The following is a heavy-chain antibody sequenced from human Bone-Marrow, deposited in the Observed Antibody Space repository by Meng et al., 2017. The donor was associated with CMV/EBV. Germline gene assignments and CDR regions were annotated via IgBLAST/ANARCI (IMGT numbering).Heavy chain of an antibody. CDR1: GFTFSSYA. J-gene: IGHJ6*02. V-gene: IGHV3-64*02. CDR3: ARDMSDGKPPSGWYSGFAGRGMDV. D-gene: IGHD6-19*01. CDR2: ISSNGGST. Sequence: GESLKISCAASGFTFSSYAMHWVRQAPGKGLEYVSAISSNGGSTYYADSVKGRFTISRDNSKNTLYLQMGSLRAEDMAVYYCARDMSDGKPPSGWYSGFAGRGMDVGGQGNTVTVAS.